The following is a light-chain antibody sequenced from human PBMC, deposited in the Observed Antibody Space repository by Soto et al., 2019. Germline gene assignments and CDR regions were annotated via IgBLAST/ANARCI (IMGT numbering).Light chain of an antibody. CDR3: QTFGTGNVV. Sequence: QLVLTQSPSASASLGASVNLTCTLSSGHSSYAIAWHQQQPEKGPRYLMILNTDGSHSKGDGIPDRFSGSSSGAERYLTISSLQSEDEADYYCQTFGTGNVVFGGGTKLTVL. CDR2: LNTDGSH. J-gene: IGLJ2*01. CDR1: SGHSSYA. V-gene: IGLV4-69*01.